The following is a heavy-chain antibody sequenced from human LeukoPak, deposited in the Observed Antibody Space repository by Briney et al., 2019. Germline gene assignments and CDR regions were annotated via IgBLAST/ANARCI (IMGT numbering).Heavy chain of an antibody. CDR2: LSFGGSA. V-gene: IGHV4-39*02. Sequence: KPSETLSLTCAVSGGSISSSGYFWRWIRQSPGNGLEWIGSLSFGGSAYYNPSLMSRVTISGDTAKNHVSLKLISVSAADTAVYYCAREGLPGLCTSTSCYAVFDPWGQGTLVTVSS. CDR1: GGSISSSGYF. D-gene: IGHD2-2*01. J-gene: IGHJ5*02. CDR3: AREGLPGLCTSTSCYAVFDP.